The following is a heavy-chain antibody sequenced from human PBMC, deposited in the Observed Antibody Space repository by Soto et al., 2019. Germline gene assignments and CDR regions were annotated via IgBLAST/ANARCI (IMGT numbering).Heavy chain of an antibody. CDR2: ISGDGRDK. CDR3: AKDRTQVADYYFDY. J-gene: IGHJ4*02. V-gene: IGHV3-30*18. CDR1: GFTFSSYA. D-gene: IGHD6-19*01. Sequence: LRLSCAASGFTFSSYAMHWVRQAPGKGLEWVAVISGDGRDKYHADSVKGRFTISRDNSKNTLYLQMNSLRAEDTAVYYCAKDRTQVADYYFDYCGQRTLVTVSS.